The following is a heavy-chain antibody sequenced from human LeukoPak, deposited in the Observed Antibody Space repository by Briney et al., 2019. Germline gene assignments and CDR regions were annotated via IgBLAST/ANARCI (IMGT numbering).Heavy chain of an antibody. D-gene: IGHD1-26*01. CDR3: ARDGFDGSYYYYYMDV. CDR2: IYTSGST. CDR1: GGSISSYY. Sequence: SETLSLTCTVSGGSISSYYWSWIRQPAGKGLEWIGRIYTSGSTNYNPSLKSRVTMPVDTSKNQFSLKLSSVTAADTAVYYCARDGFDGSYYYYYMDVWGKGTTVTVSS. V-gene: IGHV4-4*07. J-gene: IGHJ6*03.